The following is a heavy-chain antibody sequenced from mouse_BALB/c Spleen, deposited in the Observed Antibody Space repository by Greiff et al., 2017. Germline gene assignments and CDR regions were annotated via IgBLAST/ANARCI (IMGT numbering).Heavy chain of an antibody. CDR2: INPSNGGT. V-gene: IGHV1S81*02. CDR3: TRYEYDFSWFAD. CDR1: GYTFTSYY. Sequence: QVQLQQPGAELVKPGASVKLSCKASGYTFTSYYMYWVKQRPGQGLEWIGGINPSNGGTNFNEKFKSKATLTVDKSSSTAYMQLSSLTSEDSAVYYCTRYEYDFSWFADWGQGTLVTVSA. D-gene: IGHD2-4*01. J-gene: IGHJ3*01.